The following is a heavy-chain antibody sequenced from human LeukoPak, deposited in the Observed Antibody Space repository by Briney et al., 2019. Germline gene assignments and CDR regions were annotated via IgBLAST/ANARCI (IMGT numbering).Heavy chain of an antibody. CDR1: GGSFSGYY. CDR2: INHSGST. Sequence: PSETLSLTCAVYGGSFSGYYWSWIRQPPGKGLEWIGEINHSGSTNYNPSLKSRVTISVDTSKNQFSLKLRSVTAADTAVYYCAREGGRVKAIGTFDIWGQGTMVTVSS. D-gene: IGHD2-21*01. J-gene: IGHJ3*02. CDR3: AREGGRVKAIGTFDI. V-gene: IGHV4-34*01.